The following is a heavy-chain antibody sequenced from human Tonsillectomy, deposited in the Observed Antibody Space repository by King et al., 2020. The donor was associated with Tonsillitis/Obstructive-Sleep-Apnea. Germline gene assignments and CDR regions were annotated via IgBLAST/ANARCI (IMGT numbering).Heavy chain of an antibody. Sequence: LVESGGGGGKRGGSGRSCGEASGFTFSDYYMSWIRQAPGKGLEWVSYISSSSSYTNYADSVKGRFTISRDNAKNSLYLQMNSLRAEDTAVYYCARDAGYCSSTTCYSYWYFDLWGRGTLVTVSS. CDR2: ISSSSSYT. CDR3: ARDAGYCSSTTCYSYWYFDL. CDR1: GFTFSDYY. V-gene: IGHV3-11*06. D-gene: IGHD2-2*03. J-gene: IGHJ2*01.